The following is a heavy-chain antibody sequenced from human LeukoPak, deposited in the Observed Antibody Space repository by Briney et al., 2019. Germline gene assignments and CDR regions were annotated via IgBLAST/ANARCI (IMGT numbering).Heavy chain of an antibody. D-gene: IGHD3-10*01. CDR3: ARSDLVRGPKDFDY. J-gene: IGHJ4*02. Sequence: GGSLRLSCAVSGFTFSSYWMSWVRQAPGKGREWVANIKQDGSEKYYVDSVKGRFTISRDNAKNSLYLQMNSLRAEDTAVYYCARSDLVRGPKDFDYWGQGTLVTVSS. V-gene: IGHV3-7*01. CDR1: GFTFSSYW. CDR2: IKQDGSEK.